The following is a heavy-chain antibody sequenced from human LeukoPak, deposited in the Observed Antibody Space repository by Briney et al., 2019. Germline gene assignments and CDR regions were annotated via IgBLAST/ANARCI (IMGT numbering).Heavy chain of an antibody. V-gene: IGHV4-59*01. CDR1: GGSISSYY. D-gene: IGHD3-3*01. Sequence: SETLSLTCTVSGGSISSYYWSWIRQPPGKGLEWIGYIYYSGSTNYNPSFKRRVTISVDTSKNQFSLKLSSVTAADTAVYYCARGLISYDFWSGYFDYWGQGTLVTVSS. J-gene: IGHJ4*02. CDR3: ARGLISYDFWSGYFDY. CDR2: IYYSGST.